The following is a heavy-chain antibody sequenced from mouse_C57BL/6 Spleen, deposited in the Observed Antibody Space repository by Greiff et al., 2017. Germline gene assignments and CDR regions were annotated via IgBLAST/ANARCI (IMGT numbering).Heavy chain of an antibody. CDR3: TRDRNGGFDY. D-gene: IGHD2-1*01. J-gene: IGHJ2*01. CDR1: GFTFSSYA. CDR2: ISSGGDYI. V-gene: IGHV5-9-1*02. Sequence: EVKVVESGEGLVKPGGSLKLSCAASGFTFSSYAMSWVRQPPEKRLEWVAYISSGGDYIYYAVTVKGRFTISRDNARNPLYLQMSSLKSEDTAMYYCTRDRNGGFDYWGQGTTLTVSS.